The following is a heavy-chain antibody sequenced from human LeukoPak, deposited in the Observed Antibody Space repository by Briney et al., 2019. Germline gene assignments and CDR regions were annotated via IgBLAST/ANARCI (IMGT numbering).Heavy chain of an antibody. J-gene: IGHJ3*02. V-gene: IGHV4-34*01. CDR1: GGSFSGYY. CDR2: INHSGST. CDR3: ARATAFFDI. Sequence: SETLSLTCAVYGGSFSGYYWSWIRQPPGKGLEWIGEINHSGSTNYNPSLKSRVTISVDTSKNQFSLKLTSVTAADTAVYYCARATAFFDIWGQGTMVTVSS.